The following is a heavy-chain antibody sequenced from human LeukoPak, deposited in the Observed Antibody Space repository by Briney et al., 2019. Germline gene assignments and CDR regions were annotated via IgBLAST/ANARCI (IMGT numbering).Heavy chain of an antibody. D-gene: IGHD2-2*01. CDR3: ARQRYQRDGFDI. CDR1: GFTFSNYE. Sequence: PGGSLRLSCAASGFTFSNYEMNWVRQAPGKGLEWVSYIITSGTTIYYADSVKGPFTISRDNAKNSLYLQMNSLRAEDTAVYYCARQRYQRDGFDIWGQGTMVTVSS. V-gene: IGHV3-48*03. J-gene: IGHJ3*02. CDR2: IITSGTTI.